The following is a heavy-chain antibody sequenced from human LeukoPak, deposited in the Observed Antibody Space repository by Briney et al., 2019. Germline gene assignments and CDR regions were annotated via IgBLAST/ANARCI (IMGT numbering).Heavy chain of an antibody. Sequence: GGSLRLSCAASGFTFRSYWMSWPRQAPGKGPEWVANIRQDGSEKYYMDSVKGRFTISRDNAKKSLYLQMNSLRADDTAMYYCARDFSAQVPVTIHDNWFDPWGQGTLVIVSS. J-gene: IGHJ5*02. CDR2: IRQDGSEK. CDR3: ARDFSAQVPVTIHDNWFDP. CDR1: GFTFRSYW. V-gene: IGHV3-7*01. D-gene: IGHD2-2*01.